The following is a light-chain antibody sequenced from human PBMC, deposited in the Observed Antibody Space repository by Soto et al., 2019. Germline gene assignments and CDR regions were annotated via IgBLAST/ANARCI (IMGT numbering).Light chain of an antibody. Sequence: QSVLTQPPSASGSPGQSVTISCTGTSSDVGGYNYVSWYQHHPGKAPKLMIYEVTKRPLGVPDRFSGSKSGNTASLTVSGLQAEDEADYYCNSYGGSNNLVFGGGTKLTVL. J-gene: IGLJ2*01. CDR1: SSDVGGYNY. CDR3: NSYGGSNNLV. V-gene: IGLV2-8*01. CDR2: EVT.